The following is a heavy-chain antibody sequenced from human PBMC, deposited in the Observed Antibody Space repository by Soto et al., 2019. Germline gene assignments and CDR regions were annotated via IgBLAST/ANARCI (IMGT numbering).Heavy chain of an antibody. J-gene: IGHJ4*02. CDR3: ADIGGYDSVGGAY. D-gene: IGHD3-16*01. CDR1: GFTFSAYG. CDR2: ISFNGKNT. V-gene: IGHV3-33*05. Sequence: GGSLRLSCASSGFTFSAYGMHWVRQAPGKGLEWVTFISFNGKNTDYADSVKGRFTVSRDNARNTLYLQMNSLRAEDTAVYYCADIGGYDSVGGAYWGQGA.